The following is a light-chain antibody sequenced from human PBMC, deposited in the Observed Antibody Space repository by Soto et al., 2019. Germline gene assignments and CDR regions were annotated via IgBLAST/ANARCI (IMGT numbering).Light chain of an antibody. CDR2: GTS. CDR3: QSYDNGLSASV. Sequence: QSVLTQPPSVSGAPGQRVTISCTGSSSNIGAGHVVHWYQQFPGRAPNLLIYGTSNRPSGVPDRFSGSKSGTSASLAITGRQVEDEGDYYCQSYDNGLSASVFGGGTKLTVL. V-gene: IGLV1-40*01. J-gene: IGLJ2*01. CDR1: SSNIGAGHV.